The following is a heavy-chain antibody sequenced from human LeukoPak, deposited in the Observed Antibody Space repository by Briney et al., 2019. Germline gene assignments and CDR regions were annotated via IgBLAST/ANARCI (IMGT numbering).Heavy chain of an antibody. D-gene: IGHD1-26*01. J-gene: IGHJ5*02. CDR3: ATENERGELLRWDNWFDP. V-gene: IGHV1-24*01. CDR1: GYTLTELS. CDR2: FDPEDGET. Sequence: GASVKVSCKVSGYTLTELSMHWVRQAPGKGLEWMGGFDPEDGETIYAQKFQGRVTMAEDTSTDTAYMEPSSLRSEDTAAYYCATENERGELLRWDNWFDPWGQGTLVTVSS.